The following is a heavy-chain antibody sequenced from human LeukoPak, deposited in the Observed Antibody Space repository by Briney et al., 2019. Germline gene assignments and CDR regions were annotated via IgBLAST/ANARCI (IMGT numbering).Heavy chain of an antibody. CDR1: GFTFSNYN. CDR2: ITSTSTYT. J-gene: IGHJ4*02. Sequence: GGSLRLSCAAPGFTFSNYNMNWVRQAPGKSLEWVSSITSTSTYTFYADSVKGRFIISRDNAKNSLYLQMNSLRAEDTAVYYCARDSSAGWGQGTLVTVSS. CDR3: ARDSSAG. V-gene: IGHV3-21*01.